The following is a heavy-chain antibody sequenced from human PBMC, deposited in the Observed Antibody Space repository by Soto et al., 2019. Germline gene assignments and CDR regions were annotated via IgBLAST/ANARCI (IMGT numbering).Heavy chain of an antibody. V-gene: IGHV3-48*02. D-gene: IGHD1-1*01. Sequence: EVQVVESGGGLIQPGGSLRLPCAGSGFDFSNYDMDWVRQAPGKGLEWISYISNTARTIFYADSVKGRFTISRDNARNSLFLQMNSLRDEDTAVYYCARDGSRGYDMDVWGQGTTVTVSS. J-gene: IGHJ6*02. CDR1: GFDFSNYD. CDR2: ISNTARTI. CDR3: ARDGSRGYDMDV.